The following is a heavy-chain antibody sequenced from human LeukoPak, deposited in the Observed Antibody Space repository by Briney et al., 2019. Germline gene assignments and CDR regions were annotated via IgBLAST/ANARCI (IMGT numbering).Heavy chain of an antibody. CDR3: ASSTTGGGFDY. J-gene: IGHJ4*02. D-gene: IGHD4-17*01. CDR1: GFSFSSYG. CDR2: ISATGIST. V-gene: IGHV3-23*01. Sequence: PGGSLRLSCAASGFSFSSYGMSWVRQAPGKGLEWVSGISATGISTYYADSVKGRFTISRDNAKNSLFLQMNSLRADDTAVYYCASSTTGGGFDYWGQGTLVTVSS.